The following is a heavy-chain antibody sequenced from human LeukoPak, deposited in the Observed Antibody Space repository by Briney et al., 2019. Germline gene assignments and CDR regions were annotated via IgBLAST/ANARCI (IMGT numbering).Heavy chain of an antibody. CDR2: ISGSGGST. CDR3: ARVQRVKFPLKYYFDY. D-gene: IGHD3-10*01. J-gene: IGHJ4*02. V-gene: IGHV3-23*01. Sequence: GGSLRLPCAASGFTFSSYAMSWVRQAPGKGLEWVSAISGSGGSTYYADSVKGRFTISRDNSKNTLYLQMNSLRAEDTAVYYCARVQRVKFPLKYYFDYWGQGTLVTVSS. CDR1: GFTFSSYA.